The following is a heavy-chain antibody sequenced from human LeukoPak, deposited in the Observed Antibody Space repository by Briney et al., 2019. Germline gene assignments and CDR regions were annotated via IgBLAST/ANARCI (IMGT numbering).Heavy chain of an antibody. J-gene: IGHJ4*02. CDR2: ISSSSSYI. Sequence: PGGSLRLSCAASGFTFSSYAMSWVRQAPGKGLEWVSSISSSSSYIYYADSVKGRFTISRDNAKNSLYLQMNSLRAEDTAVYYCARDLQNSGSGYYTGRFDYWGQGTLVTVSS. CDR1: GFTFSSYA. CDR3: ARDLQNSGSGYYTGRFDY. D-gene: IGHD3-3*01. V-gene: IGHV3-21*01.